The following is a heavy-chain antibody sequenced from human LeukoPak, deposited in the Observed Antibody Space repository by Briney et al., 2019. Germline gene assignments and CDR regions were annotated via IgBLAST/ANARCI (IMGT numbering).Heavy chain of an antibody. CDR2: IWYDGSNK. V-gene: IGHV3-33*01. D-gene: IGHD6-13*01. J-gene: IGHJ6*02. CDR1: GFTFSSYG. Sequence: PGGSLRLSCAASGFTFSSYGMHWVRQAPGKGLEWVAVIWYDGSNKYYADSVKGRFTISRDNSKNTLYLQMNSLRAEDTAVYYCARGIAAHYYCYYYGMDVWGQGTTVTVSS. CDR3: ARGIAAHYYCYYYGMDV.